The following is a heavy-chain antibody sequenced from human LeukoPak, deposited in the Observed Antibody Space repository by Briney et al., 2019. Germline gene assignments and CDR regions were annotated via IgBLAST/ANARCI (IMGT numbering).Heavy chain of an antibody. CDR1: GGSISRYY. D-gene: IGHD2-2*01. CDR2: IYYSGST. J-gene: IGHJ6*02. V-gene: IGHV4-59*08. Sequence: SGTLSLTCTVSGGSISRYYWSWIRQPPGKGLEWIGYIYYSGSTNYNPSLKSRVTISVATSKNQFSLKLSSVTAADTAVYYCARRLGYCSRTSCYDDGMDVWGQGATVTVSS. CDR3: ARRLGYCSRTSCYDDGMDV.